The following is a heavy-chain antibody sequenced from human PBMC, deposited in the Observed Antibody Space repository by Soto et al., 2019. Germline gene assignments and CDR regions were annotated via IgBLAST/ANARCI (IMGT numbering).Heavy chain of an antibody. CDR2: INPSGGST. D-gene: IGHD3-9*01. J-gene: IGHJ4*02. Sequence: GASVKVSCKASGYTFTSYYMHWVRQAPGQGLEWMGIINPSGGSTSYAQKFQGRVTMARDTSTSTVYMELNSLRVEDTAIYYCARIPHRYDALTGPGYWGQGALVTVSS. V-gene: IGHV1-46*01. CDR1: GYTFTSYY. CDR3: ARIPHRYDALTGPGY.